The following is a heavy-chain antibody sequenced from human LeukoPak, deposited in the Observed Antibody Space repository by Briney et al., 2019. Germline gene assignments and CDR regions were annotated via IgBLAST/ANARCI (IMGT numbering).Heavy chain of an antibody. D-gene: IGHD1-26*01. J-gene: IGHJ4*02. CDR2: IGTAGDT. Sequence: GGSLRLSCAASGFTFSSYDMHWVRQATGKGLEWVSAIGTAGDTYYPGSVKGRFTISRENAKNSLYLQMNSLRAEDTAVYYCARVIVGASTVSDYWGQGTLVTVSS. V-gene: IGHV3-13*01. CDR3: ARVIVGASTVSDY. CDR1: GFTFSSYD.